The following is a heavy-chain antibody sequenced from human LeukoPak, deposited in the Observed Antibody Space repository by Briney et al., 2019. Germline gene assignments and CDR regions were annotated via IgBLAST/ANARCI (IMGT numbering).Heavy chain of an antibody. D-gene: IGHD3-3*01. V-gene: IGHV3-23*01. Sequence: GGSLRLSCAASGFTFSSYAMSWVRQAPGKGLEWVSAISGSGGSTYYADSVKGRFTISRDNSKNTLYLQMNSLRAEDTAVYYCAKSYDFWSGYYPEYYFDYWGQGTLVTVSS. J-gene: IGHJ4*02. CDR1: GFTFSSYA. CDR3: AKSYDFWSGYYPEYYFDY. CDR2: ISGSGGST.